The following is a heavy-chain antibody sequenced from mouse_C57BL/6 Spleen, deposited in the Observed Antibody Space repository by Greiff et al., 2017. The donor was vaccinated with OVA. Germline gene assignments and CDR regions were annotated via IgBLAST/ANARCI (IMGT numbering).Heavy chain of an antibody. D-gene: IGHD1-1*01. J-gene: IGHJ2*01. CDR2: IYPGDGDT. CDR1: GYAFSSSW. CDR3: ARRALGNYGSLAC. Sequence: VQLQQSGPELVKPGASVKISCKASGYAFSSSWMNWVKQRPGKGLEWIGRIYPGDGDTNYNGKFKGKATLTADKTSSTAYMQLSSLTSEDSAVYFCARRALGNYGSLACCGQSTTLTVSS. V-gene: IGHV1-82*01.